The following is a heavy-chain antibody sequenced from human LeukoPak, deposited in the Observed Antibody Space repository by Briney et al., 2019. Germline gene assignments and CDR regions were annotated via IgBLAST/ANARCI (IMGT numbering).Heavy chain of an antibody. CDR1: GFTFSSYG. Sequence: GGSLRLSCAASGFTFSSYGMHWVRQAPGKGLEWVAFIRYDGSNKYYADSVKGRFTISRDNSKNTLYLQMNSLRAEDTAVYYCAKESLVLRYFDWLPPLGYWGQGTLVTVSS. V-gene: IGHV3-30*02. CDR2: IRYDGSNK. J-gene: IGHJ4*02. D-gene: IGHD3-9*01. CDR3: AKESLVLRYFDWLPPLGY.